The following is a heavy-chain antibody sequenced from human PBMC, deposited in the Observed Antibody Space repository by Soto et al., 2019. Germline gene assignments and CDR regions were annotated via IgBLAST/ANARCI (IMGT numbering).Heavy chain of an antibody. CDR1: RFTSRVNA. Sequence: SGGSLRLSCEVSRFTSRVNAVRWVSQAPGKGLEWVPTLGGADGSTYYADSVKGGFTISRDNSKDTLYLQMNNLRAEDTALYYCAKGGVIATFGGVIVPYYFDSWGQGTPVTVSS. CDR2: LGGADGST. D-gene: IGHD3-16*02. CDR3: AKGGVIATFGGVIVPYYFDS. J-gene: IGHJ4*02. V-gene: IGHV3-23*01.